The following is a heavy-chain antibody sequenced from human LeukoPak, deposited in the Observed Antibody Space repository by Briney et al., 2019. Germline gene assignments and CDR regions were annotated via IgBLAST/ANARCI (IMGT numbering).Heavy chain of an antibody. CDR2: IKQDGSEK. J-gene: IGHJ4*02. D-gene: IGHD3-9*01. Sequence: GGSLRLSCAASGFTFSSYWMSWVRQAPGKGLEWAANIKQDGSEKYYVDSVKGRFTISRDNAKNSLYLQMNSLRAEDTAVYYCAREKDDILTGYYRPYFDYWGQGTLVTVSS. CDR1: GFTFSSYW. CDR3: AREKDDILTGYYRPYFDY. V-gene: IGHV3-7*01.